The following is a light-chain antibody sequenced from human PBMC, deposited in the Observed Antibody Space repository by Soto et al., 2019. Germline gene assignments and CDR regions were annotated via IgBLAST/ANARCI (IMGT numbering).Light chain of an antibody. J-gene: IGLJ2*01. CDR3: CSYTSSSTLGV. V-gene: IGLV2-14*01. Sequence: QSALTQPASVSGSPGQSITISCTGTSSDVGGYNYVSWYHQHPGKAPKLMIYEVSNRPSGVSNRFSGSKSGNTASLTISGLEAEDEADCYCCSYTSSSTLGVFGGGTQLTVL. CDR1: SSDVGGYNY. CDR2: EVS.